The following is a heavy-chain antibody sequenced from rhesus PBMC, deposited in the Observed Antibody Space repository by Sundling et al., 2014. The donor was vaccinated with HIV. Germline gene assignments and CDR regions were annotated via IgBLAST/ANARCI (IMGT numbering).Heavy chain of an antibody. V-gene: IGHV4-80*01. CDR3: AREVVVIITVVSKTYHYGVDS. CDR1: GVSISSYW. J-gene: IGHJ6*01. CDR2: IHGRGTST. D-gene: IGHD2-15*01. Sequence: QVQLQESGPGLVKPSETLSLTCTVSGVSISSYWWNWIRQPPGKGLEWIGYIHGRGTSTNYNPSLKSRVSISKDTSKNQFSLKLNSVTAADTAMYYCAREVVVIITVVSKTYHYGVDSWGQGVVVTVSS.